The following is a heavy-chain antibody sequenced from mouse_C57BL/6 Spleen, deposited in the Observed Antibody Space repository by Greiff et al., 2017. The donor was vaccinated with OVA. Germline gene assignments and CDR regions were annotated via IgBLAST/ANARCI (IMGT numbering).Heavy chain of an antibody. Sequence: EVNVVESGGGLVKPGGSLKLSCAASGFTFSDYGMHWVRQAPEKGLEWVAYISRGSSTIYYADTVKGRFTISRDNAKNTLFLQMTSLRSEDTAMYYCARGGFAYWGQGTLVTVSA. V-gene: IGHV5-17*01. CDR1: GFTFSDYG. J-gene: IGHJ3*01. CDR2: ISRGSSTI. CDR3: ARGGFAY.